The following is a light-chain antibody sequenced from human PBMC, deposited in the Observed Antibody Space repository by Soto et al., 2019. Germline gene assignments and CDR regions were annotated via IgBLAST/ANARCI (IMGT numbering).Light chain of an antibody. V-gene: IGLV2-11*01. CDR3: CSYAATTHV. Sequence: QSALTQPPSVSGSPGQSVTISCTGTCSDIGGYNYVSWYQQLPGKAPKVMIYDVSKRPSGVPDRFSGSNSGNTASLTISGLQAEDEADYYCCSYAATTHVFGTGTKVTVL. J-gene: IGLJ1*01. CDR1: CSDIGGYNY. CDR2: DVS.